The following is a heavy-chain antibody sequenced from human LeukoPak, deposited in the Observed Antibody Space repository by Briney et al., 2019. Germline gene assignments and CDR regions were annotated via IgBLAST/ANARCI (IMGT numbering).Heavy chain of an antibody. Sequence: GASVKVSCKASGYTFSDYYIHWVRQAPGEGLEWVGWVFPRSGDTYYSQRFHGRVAMTTDTSINTAYMELSRLKYDGTGVYYCARPPRDLVSAAPFPFWGQGTLVTVSS. V-gene: IGHV1-2*02. D-gene: IGHD5/OR15-5a*01. J-gene: IGHJ1*01. CDR2: VFPRSGDT. CDR1: GYTFSDYY. CDR3: ARPPRDLVSAAPFPF.